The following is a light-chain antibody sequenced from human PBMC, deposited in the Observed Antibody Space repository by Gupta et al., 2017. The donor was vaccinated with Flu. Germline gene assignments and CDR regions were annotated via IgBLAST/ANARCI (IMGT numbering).Light chain of an antibody. CDR2: DAS. CDR3: QQYGNRPIT. V-gene: IGKV1-33*01. J-gene: IGKJ5*01. Sequence: DIQMTQSPSSLSASVGDRVTITCQASQDIGNYLNWYQQKPGKAPKLLMYDASYLETWVPSRFSGGGSGTDFTVTISSLQPEDIATYYCQQYGNRPITFGQGTRLEIK. CDR1: QDIGNY.